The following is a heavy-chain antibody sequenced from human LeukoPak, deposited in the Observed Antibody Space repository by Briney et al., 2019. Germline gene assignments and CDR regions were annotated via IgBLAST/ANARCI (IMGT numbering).Heavy chain of an antibody. CDR3: ARGNILTGYDC. V-gene: IGHV3-13*04. CDR1: GFTFSSYD. J-gene: IGHJ4*02. Sequence: QPGGSLRLSCAASGFTFSSYDMHWVRHATGKGLEWVSAIGIAGDTYYSGSVKGRFTISRENAKSFLYLQMNSLRAGDTAVYYCARGNILTGYDCWGQGTLVTVSS. CDR2: IGIAGDT. D-gene: IGHD3-9*01.